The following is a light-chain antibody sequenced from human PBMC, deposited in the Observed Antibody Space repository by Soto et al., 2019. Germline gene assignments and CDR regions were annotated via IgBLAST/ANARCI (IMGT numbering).Light chain of an antibody. CDR1: QGLVSIDGNTY. CDR3: MQGTHWPTT. J-gene: IGKJ5*01. CDR2: KAS. V-gene: IGKV2-30*01. Sequence: DVVMTQSPLSLPVTXXQPAXISCMSSQGLVSIDGNTYLNWPQPGPGQSPRXXIYKASNRDPGVPDRFSGSGSGTDFALKISRVEAEDVGVYYCMQGTHWPTTFGQGTRLEI.